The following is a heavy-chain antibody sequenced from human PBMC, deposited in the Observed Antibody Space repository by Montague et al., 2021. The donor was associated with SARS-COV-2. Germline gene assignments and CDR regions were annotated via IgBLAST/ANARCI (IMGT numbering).Heavy chain of an antibody. J-gene: IGHJ4*02. D-gene: IGHD2-21*01. V-gene: IGHV4-34*01. CDR1: GGSFSDYY. CDR3: ARGRQHFNMVVVIRTGGESYFDY. Sequence: SETLSLTCAVYGGSFSDYYWSWIRQPPGKGLEWIGEINHRGTSKYNTSLKSRVSISLDTSKNQCSLYLSSVTAADTAVYYCARGRQHFNMVVVIRTGGESYFDYWDQGTLVTVSS. CDR2: INHRGTS.